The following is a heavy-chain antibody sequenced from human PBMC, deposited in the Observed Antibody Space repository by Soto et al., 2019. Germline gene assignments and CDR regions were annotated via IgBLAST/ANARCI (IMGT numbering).Heavy chain of an antibody. J-gene: IGHJ4*01. CDR3: VKDEYIGYGRAIDH. D-gene: IGHD5-18*01. CDR1: GVSISSYY. V-gene: IGHV4-59*01. CDR2: NYYSGTT. Sequence: SETLSLTCAVSGVSISSYYWSWIRQPPGKGLEWIGYNYYSGTTNYNPSLKSRAIISVDTYKTQFLLRMTSVTAAETVVYYCVKDEYIGYGRAIDHWGPGTLVTVSS.